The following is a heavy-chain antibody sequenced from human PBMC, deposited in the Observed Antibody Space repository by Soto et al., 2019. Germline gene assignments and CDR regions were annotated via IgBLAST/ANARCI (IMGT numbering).Heavy chain of an antibody. CDR2: ISSSTTYI. CDR1: GFTFSYYS. J-gene: IGHJ4*02. V-gene: IGHV3-21*01. CDR3: ARDPVGVDSLFYFDS. D-gene: IGHD3-16*01. Sequence: PGGSLRLSCAASGFTFSYYSMTWVRQAPGRGLEWISSISSSTTYISYSDSVRGRFTISRDNAKNSLYLQMNSLRAEDTAVYYCARDPVGVDSLFYFDSWGQGSLVTASS.